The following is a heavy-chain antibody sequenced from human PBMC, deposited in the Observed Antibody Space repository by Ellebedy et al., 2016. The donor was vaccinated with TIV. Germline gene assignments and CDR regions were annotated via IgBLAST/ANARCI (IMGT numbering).Heavy chain of an antibody. D-gene: IGHD6-25*01. V-gene: IGHV1-46*01. CDR1: GGTFSSYA. CDR3: ARGGYLQRLPDY. CDR2: INPSGGST. Sequence: ASVKVSCKASGGTFSSYAISWVRQAPGQGLEWMGIINPSGGSTSYAQKFRGRVTMTRDTSTSTVYMELSSLRSEDTAVYYCARGGYLQRLPDYWGQGTLVTVSS. J-gene: IGHJ4*02.